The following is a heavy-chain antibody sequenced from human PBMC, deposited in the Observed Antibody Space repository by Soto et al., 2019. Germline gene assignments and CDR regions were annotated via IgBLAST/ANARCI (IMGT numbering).Heavy chain of an antibody. CDR2: IYHSGST. Sequence: TMSPTRAISGVSISCGGYSWSWIRQPPGKGLEWIGYIYHSGSTYYNPSLKSRVTISVDRSKNQFSLKLSSVTAADTAVYYCARTPDIWGQGTMVS. J-gene: IGHJ3*02. V-gene: IGHV4-30-2*01. CDR3: ARTPDI. CDR1: GVSISCGGYS.